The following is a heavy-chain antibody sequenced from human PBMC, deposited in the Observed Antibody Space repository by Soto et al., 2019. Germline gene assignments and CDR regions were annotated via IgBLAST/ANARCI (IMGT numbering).Heavy chain of an antibody. D-gene: IGHD2-15*01. Sequence: GGSLRLSCVASGFTFSRYTMNWVRQAPGKGLEWVSSISSSSSYIYYADSVKGRFTISRDNAKNSLYLQMNSLRAEDTAVYYCARGGQTRYCSGDSCYSFDYWGQGTLVTVSS. CDR2: ISSSSSYI. J-gene: IGHJ4*02. CDR1: GFTFSRYT. V-gene: IGHV3-21*01. CDR3: ARGGQTRYCSGDSCYSFDY.